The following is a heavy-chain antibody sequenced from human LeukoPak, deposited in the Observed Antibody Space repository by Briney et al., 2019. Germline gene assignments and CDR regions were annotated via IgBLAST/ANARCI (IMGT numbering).Heavy chain of an antibody. J-gene: IGHJ4*02. Sequence: GGSLRLSCAASGFTFSSYSMNWVRQAPGKGLEWVSYISSSSSTIYYADSVKGRFTISRDNAKNSLYLQMNSLRAEDTVVYYCARVNVVVPAAIRKFDYWGQGTLVTVSS. V-gene: IGHV3-48*01. CDR1: GFTFSSYS. D-gene: IGHD2-2*02. CDR2: ISSSSSTI. CDR3: ARVNVVVPAAIRKFDY.